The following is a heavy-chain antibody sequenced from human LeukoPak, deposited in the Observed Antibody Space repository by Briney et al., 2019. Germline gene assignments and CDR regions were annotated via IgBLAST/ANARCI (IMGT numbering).Heavy chain of an antibody. CDR2: ISSSGSTI. CDR1: GFTFSDYY. V-gene: IGHV3-11*01. Sequence: GGSLRLSCAASGFTFSDYYMSWIRQAPGKGLEWVSYISSSGSTIYYADSVKGRFTISRDNAKNSLYLQMNSLRAEDTAVYYCARDSSYDFWSGYQDNWFAPWGQGTLVTVSS. J-gene: IGHJ5*02. D-gene: IGHD3-3*01. CDR3: ARDSSYDFWSGYQDNWFAP.